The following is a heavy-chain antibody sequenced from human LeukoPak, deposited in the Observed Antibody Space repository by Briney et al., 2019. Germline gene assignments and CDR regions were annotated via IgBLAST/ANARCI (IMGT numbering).Heavy chain of an antibody. CDR3: ATGGLGGYYYDSSGYPAFDY. Sequence: ASVKVSFKVSAYTLTELSMHWVRQAPGKGLEWMGGFDPEDGETIYAQKFQGRVTMTEDTSTDTAYMELSSLRSEDTAVYYCATGGLGGYYYDSSGYPAFDYWGQGTLVTVSS. CDR2: FDPEDGET. J-gene: IGHJ4*02. D-gene: IGHD3-22*01. V-gene: IGHV1-24*01. CDR1: AYTLTELS.